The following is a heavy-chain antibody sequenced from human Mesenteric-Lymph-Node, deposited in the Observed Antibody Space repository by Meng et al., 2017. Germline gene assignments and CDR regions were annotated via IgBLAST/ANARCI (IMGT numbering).Heavy chain of an antibody. J-gene: IGHJ4*01. CDR3: VRGREPTVDLPLDF. V-gene: IGHV3-43*01. CDR2: ISWDGGNT. Sequence: GESLKISCAASGFTFNDYTMHWVRQIPGKGLEWVSLISWDGGNTYYADSVKGRFTISRDNLKNTCSLEMNNVRAEDTAVYFCVRGREPTVDLPLDFWGHGTLVTGAS. D-gene: IGHD1-14*01. CDR1: GFTFNDYT.